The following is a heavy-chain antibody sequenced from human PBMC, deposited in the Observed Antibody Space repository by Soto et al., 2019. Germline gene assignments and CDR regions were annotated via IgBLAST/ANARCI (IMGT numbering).Heavy chain of an antibody. CDR2: VHYSGST. Sequence: QVQLQESGPGLVKPSETLSVTCSVSGDSIGTYYWSWVRQPPGKGLEWLGCVHYSGSTQYNPTLKGRLTISLDTSKNQLSLNLRSVTAADPAVYYCARESEGGNLHDWFDPWGQGTLVTVSS. V-gene: IGHV4-59*01. J-gene: IGHJ5*02. CDR1: GDSIGTYY. D-gene: IGHD3-16*01. CDR3: ARESEGGNLHDWFDP.